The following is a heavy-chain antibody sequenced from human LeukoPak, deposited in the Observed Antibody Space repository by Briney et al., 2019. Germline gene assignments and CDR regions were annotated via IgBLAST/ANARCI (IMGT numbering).Heavy chain of an antibody. CDR1: GFIFSKYA. D-gene: IGHD4/OR15-4a*01. V-gene: IGHV3-23*01. J-gene: IGHJ4*02. CDR2: ISGSGGST. CDR3: ARRAGAYSHPYDY. Sequence: GGSLRLSCAASGFIFSKYAMSWVRQAPGKGLEWVSSISGSGGSTYYADSVKGRFTISRDNSKNTLHLQMNSLRAEDTAVYYCARRAGAYSHPYDYWGQGTLVTVSS.